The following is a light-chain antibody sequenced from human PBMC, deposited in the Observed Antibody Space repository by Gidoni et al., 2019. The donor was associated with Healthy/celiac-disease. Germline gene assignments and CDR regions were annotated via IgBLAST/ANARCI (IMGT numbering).Light chain of an antibody. CDR2: DAS. CDR3: QQYNSYSAT. V-gene: IGKV1-5*01. J-gene: IGKJ1*01. Sequence: DIQMTQSPSTLSASVGDRVTITCRASQSISSWLAWYQQKPGKAPKLLIYDASSLESGVPSSFSGSGSGTEFTLTISSLQPDDFATYYCQQYNSYSATFXQXTKVEIK. CDR1: QSISSW.